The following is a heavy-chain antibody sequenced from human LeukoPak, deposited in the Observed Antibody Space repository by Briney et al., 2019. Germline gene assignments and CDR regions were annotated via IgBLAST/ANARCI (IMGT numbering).Heavy chain of an antibody. CDR3: ASDRVFYGLDV. J-gene: IGHJ6*02. CDR1: GFTFSSYW. CDR2: IKSDGSET. V-gene: IGHV3-74*01. Sequence: GGSLRLSCAASGFTFSSYWMHWVRHAPGKGLMWVSRIKSDGSETSYADSVKGRFTISRDNARNTLYLQMNSLRPEDTAIYYCASDRVFYGLDVWGQGTTVTVSS.